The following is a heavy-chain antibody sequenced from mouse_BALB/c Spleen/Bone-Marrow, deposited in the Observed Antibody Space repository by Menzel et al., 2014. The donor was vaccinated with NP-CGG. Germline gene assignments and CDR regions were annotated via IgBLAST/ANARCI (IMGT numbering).Heavy chain of an antibody. CDR3: ARGAYYGNYFDY. D-gene: IGHD2-10*01. V-gene: IGHV1-39*01. CDR1: GYSFTDYI. CDR2: INPYYGST. Sequence: EIQLQQTGPELVKPGASVKISCKASGYSFTDYIMLWVKQSHGKSLEWIGNINPYYGSTSYNLKFKGKATLTVDKSSSTAYMQLNSLTSEDSAVYYGARGAYYGNYFDYWGQGTTLTVSS. J-gene: IGHJ2*01.